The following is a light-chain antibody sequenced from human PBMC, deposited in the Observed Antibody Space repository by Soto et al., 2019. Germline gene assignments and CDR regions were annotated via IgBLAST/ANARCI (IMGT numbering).Light chain of an antibody. J-gene: IGLJ3*02. CDR1: SNDIGANNY. CDR2: DVT. CDR3: SSYTVTNIGV. V-gene: IGLV2-14*03. Sequence: QSALTRPASVSGSPGQSITISCTGTSNDIGANNYVSWYQQHPGKAPKLMIYDVTNRPSGVSDRFSGSKSGDTASLTISGLLPEDDADYYCSSYTVTNIGVFGGGTKVTVL.